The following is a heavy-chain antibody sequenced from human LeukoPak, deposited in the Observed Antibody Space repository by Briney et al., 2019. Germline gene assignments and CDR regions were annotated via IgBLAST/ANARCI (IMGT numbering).Heavy chain of an antibody. Sequence: PGGSLRLSCAASGFTFKNYGMSCVRQAPGKGLEWVSDISGTGANTYYADSVKGRFTISRDNAKNSLYLQMNSLRAEDTAVYYCARVLSTVTIDYWGQGTPVTVSS. V-gene: IGHV3-23*01. CDR1: GFTFKNYG. CDR3: ARVLSTVTIDY. D-gene: IGHD4-17*01. CDR2: ISGTGANT. J-gene: IGHJ4*02.